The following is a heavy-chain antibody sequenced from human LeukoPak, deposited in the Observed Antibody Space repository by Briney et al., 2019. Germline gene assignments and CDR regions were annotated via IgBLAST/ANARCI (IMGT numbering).Heavy chain of an antibody. D-gene: IGHD4-23*01. CDR2: INPNSGGT. V-gene: IGHV1-2*02. CDR1: GYTFTGYY. J-gene: IGHJ5*02. Sequence: ASVKVSCKASGYTFTGYYMHWVRQAPGQGLEWMGWINPNSGGTNYAQKFQGRVTMTRDTSISTAYMELSSLRSEDTAVYYCARGWENGGNWFDPWGQGTLVTVSS. CDR3: ARGWENGGNWFDP.